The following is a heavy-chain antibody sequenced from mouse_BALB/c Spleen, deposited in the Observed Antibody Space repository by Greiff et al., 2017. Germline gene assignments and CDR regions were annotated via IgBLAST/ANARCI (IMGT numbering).Heavy chain of an antibody. J-gene: IGHJ4*01. CDR2: ISSGGST. CDR3: ARDSRMDY. CDR1: GFTFSSYA. Sequence: EVQLVESGGGLVKPGGSLKLSCAASGFTFSSYAMSWVRQTPEKRLEWVASISSGGSTYYPDSVKGRFTISRDNARNILYLLMSSLRSEDTAMYYCARDSRMDYWGQGTSVTVSS. V-gene: IGHV5-6-5*01.